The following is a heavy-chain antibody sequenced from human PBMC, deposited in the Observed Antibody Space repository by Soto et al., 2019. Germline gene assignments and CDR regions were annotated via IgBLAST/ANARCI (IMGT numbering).Heavy chain of an antibody. D-gene: IGHD2-15*01. J-gene: IGHJ5*02. Sequence: SDTLSLTCTVSGSSISSYYWSWILQPPGRGLEWIGYIYYSGSTNYNPSLKSRVTISVDTSRNQFSLKLSSVTAADTAVYYCAREGDCSGGSCWNWFEPSGPGTLVTVAS. V-gene: IGHV4-59*01. CDR2: IYYSGST. CDR3: AREGDCSGGSCWNWFEP. CDR1: GSSISSYY.